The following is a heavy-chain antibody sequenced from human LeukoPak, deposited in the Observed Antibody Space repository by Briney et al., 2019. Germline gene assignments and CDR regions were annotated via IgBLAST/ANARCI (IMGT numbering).Heavy chain of an antibody. V-gene: IGHV4-59*11. J-gene: IGHJ4*02. CDR2: IYYTGST. CDR1: GGSISSHY. D-gene: IGHD6-13*01. Sequence: PSETLSLTCTVSGGSISSHYWSWIRQPPGKGLEWIGYIYYTGSTNYNPSLKTRVTISVDTSKNQFSLKLNSVTAANTAVYYCARRQQQLVVFDDWGQGTLVTVSS. CDR3: ARRQQQLVVFDD.